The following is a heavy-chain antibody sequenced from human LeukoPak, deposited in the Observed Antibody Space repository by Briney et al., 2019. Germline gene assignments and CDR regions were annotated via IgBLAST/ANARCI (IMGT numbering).Heavy chain of an antibody. CDR1: GFTFSSYA. V-gene: IGHV3-30*01. J-gene: IGHJ3*02. D-gene: IGHD1-26*01. CDR2: ISYDGSNQ. Sequence: GRSLRLSCAASGFTFSSYAMHWVRQAPGKGLEWVAVISYDGSNQYYADSVKGRFTISRDNSKNTLYLQMNSLRAEDTAVYYCARAGSVGATPDAFDIWGQGTMVTVSS. CDR3: ARAGSVGATPDAFDI.